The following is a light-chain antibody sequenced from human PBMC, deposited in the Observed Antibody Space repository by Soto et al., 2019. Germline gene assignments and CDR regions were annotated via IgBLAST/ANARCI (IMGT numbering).Light chain of an antibody. J-gene: IGKJ1*01. CDR1: QSVLYSSNNKNY. CDR2: WAS. Sequence: DIVMTQSPDSLAVSLGERATMNCKSSQSVLYSSNNKNYLAWYQQKPRQPPKRLIYWASTRESGDPDRFSGSGSGTDFTLTSSSLQAEDVAVYYCQQYYSTPLAFGQGTKVEIK. V-gene: IGKV4-1*01. CDR3: QQYYSTPLA.